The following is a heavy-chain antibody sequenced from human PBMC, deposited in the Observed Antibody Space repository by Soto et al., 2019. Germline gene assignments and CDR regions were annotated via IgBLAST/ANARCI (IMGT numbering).Heavy chain of an antibody. Sequence: GGSLRLSCAASGLPFSSYGMHLVSQAPGKGLEWVAVISYDGSNKFYADSVKGRFTISRDNSKNTLYLQMNSLRAEDTAVYYCAKEVWSGPMDVWGQGTTVTVSS. CDR3: AKEVWSGPMDV. CDR2: ISYDGSNK. V-gene: IGHV3-30*18. J-gene: IGHJ6*02. CDR1: GLPFSSYG. D-gene: IGHD3-3*01.